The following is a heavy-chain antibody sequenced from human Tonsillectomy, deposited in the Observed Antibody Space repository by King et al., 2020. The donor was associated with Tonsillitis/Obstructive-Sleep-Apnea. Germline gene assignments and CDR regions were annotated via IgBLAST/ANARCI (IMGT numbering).Heavy chain of an antibody. Sequence: QLVQSGAEVKKPWSSVKVFCKASGGTFSSYAISWGRQAPGQGLEWMGGIIPIFGTANYAQKFQGRVTITPEESTSTAYMELSSLRSEDTAVYYCARIGITGTTSPDYWGQGTLVTVSS. CDR3: ARIGITGTTSPDY. D-gene: IGHD1-7*01. CDR1: GGTFSSYA. CDR2: IIPIFGTA. J-gene: IGHJ4*02. V-gene: IGHV1-69*05.